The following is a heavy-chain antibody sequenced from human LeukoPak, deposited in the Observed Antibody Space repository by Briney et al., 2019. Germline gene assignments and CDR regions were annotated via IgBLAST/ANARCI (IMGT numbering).Heavy chain of an antibody. V-gene: IGHV3-7*01. CDR2: IKQDGSEK. CDR3: ARDLHPSGWSDFDY. D-gene: IGHD6-19*01. J-gene: IGHJ4*02. Sequence: GGSLRLSCAASGFTFSSYWMSWVRQAPGKGLEWVANIKQDGSEKYYVDSVEGRFTISRDNAKNSLYLQMNSLRAEDTAVYYCARDLHPSGWSDFDYWGQGTLVTVSS. CDR1: GFTFSSYW.